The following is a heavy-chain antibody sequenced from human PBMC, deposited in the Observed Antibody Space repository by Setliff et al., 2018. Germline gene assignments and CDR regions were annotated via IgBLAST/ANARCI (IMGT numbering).Heavy chain of an antibody. CDR1: GYSFTSNW. V-gene: IGHV5-51*01. Sequence: PGESLKISCVGSGYSFTSNWIAWVRQMPGKGLDWMGIIYPGDSETRYSPSFQGRVTISVDKSISTAYLQWGSLWASDSAIYYCASLQAAQYFQYWGQGTLVTVSS. CDR2: IYPGDSET. J-gene: IGHJ1*01. CDR3: ASLQAAQYFQY.